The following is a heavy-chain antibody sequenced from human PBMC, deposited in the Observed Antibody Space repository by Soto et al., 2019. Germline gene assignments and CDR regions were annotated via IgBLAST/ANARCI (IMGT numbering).Heavy chain of an antibody. CDR2: ISYDGSNK. CDR3: ARDQFVVAATNFDY. J-gene: IGHJ4*02. D-gene: IGHD2-15*01. Sequence: QVQLVEPGGGVVQPGRSLRLSCAASGFTFSSYAMHWVRQAPGKGLEWVAVISYDGSNKYYADSVKGRFTISRDNSKNTLYLQMNSLRAEDTAVYYCARDQFVVAATNFDYWGQGTLVTVSS. CDR1: GFTFSSYA. V-gene: IGHV3-30-3*01.